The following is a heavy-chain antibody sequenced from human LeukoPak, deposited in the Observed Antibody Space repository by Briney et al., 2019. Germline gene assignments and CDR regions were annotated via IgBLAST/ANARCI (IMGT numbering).Heavy chain of an antibody. D-gene: IGHD2-2*02. CDR2: INPNSGGT. CDR1: GYTFTGYY. CDR3: ARATGKVVPAAILLGY. V-gene: IGHV1-2*02. J-gene: IGHJ4*02. Sequence: ASVKVSCKASGYTFTGYYMHWVRQAPGQGLEWMGWINPNSGGTNYAQKFQGRVTMTRDTSISTAYMELSRLRSDDTAVYYYARATGKVVPAAILLGYWGQGTLVTVSS.